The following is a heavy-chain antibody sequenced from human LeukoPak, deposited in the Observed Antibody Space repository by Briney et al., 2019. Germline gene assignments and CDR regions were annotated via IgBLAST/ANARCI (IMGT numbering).Heavy chain of an antibody. D-gene: IGHD3-9*01. CDR3: ARTGIGYDILTGYYNLHADY. V-gene: IGHV1-69*13. CDR2: IIPIFGTA. CDR1: GGTFSSYA. J-gene: IGHJ4*02. Sequence: ASVKVSCKASGGTFSSYAISWVRQAPGQGLEWMGGIIPIFGTANYAQKFQGRVTITADESTSTAYMELSSLRSEDTAVYYCARTGIGYDILTGYYNLHADYWGQGTLVTVSS.